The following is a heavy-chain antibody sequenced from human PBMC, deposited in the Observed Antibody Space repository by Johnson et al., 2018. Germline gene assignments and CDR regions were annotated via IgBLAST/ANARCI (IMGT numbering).Heavy chain of an antibody. V-gene: IGHV4-34*01. CDR1: GGSFSDYS. CDR3: ARGQGTMDV. J-gene: IGHJ6*03. Sequence: QVQLQQWGAGLLKPSETXSLTCAVYGGSFSDYSWNWIRQPPGKGLEWIGEINHSGSTTYNPSLKSRVTISVDTSNKQFSLKLSSVTAADTAVYYCARGQGTMDVWGKGTTFTVSS. D-gene: IGHD1-1*01. CDR2: INHSGST.